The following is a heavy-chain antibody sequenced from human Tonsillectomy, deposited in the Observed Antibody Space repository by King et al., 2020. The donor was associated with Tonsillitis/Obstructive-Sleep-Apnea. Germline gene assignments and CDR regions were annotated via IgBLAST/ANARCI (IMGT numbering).Heavy chain of an antibody. CDR1: GGSVSSGSHY. CDR3: ARDRADYDILTGYYKGNWFDP. V-gene: IGHV4-61*01. J-gene: IGHJ5*02. Sequence: VQLQESGPGLVKPSETLSLTCSVSGGSVSSGSHYWTWIRQPPGKGLEWIGRIYYTGTTHYNPSLKSRVTISVDTSKNQFSLRLSSVTAADPAVYYCARDRADYDILTGYYKGNWFDPWGQGALVTVSS. D-gene: IGHD3-9*01. CDR2: IYYTGTT.